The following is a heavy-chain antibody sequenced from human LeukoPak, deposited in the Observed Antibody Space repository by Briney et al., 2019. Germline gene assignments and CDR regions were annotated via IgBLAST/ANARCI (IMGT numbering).Heavy chain of an antibody. J-gene: IGHJ5*02. CDR1: GYTFTSYG. D-gene: IGHD2-21*01. Sequence: AAVTVSCKASGYTFTSYGIRWVRQAPGQGIEGMGWISAYNGKTNYAQKLQGRVTMPTDTSTSTAYMALRSLRSDDTAVYYCATLWDGGHCGGEACYTTWGQGTLVTVSS. CDR2: ISAYNGKT. V-gene: IGHV1-18*01. CDR3: ATLWDGGHCGGEACYTT.